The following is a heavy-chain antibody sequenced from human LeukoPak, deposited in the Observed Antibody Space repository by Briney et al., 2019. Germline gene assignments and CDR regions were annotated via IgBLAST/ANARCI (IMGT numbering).Heavy chain of an antibody. V-gene: IGHV4-61*01. CDR1: GGSISSGSCY. D-gene: IGHD6-19*01. J-gene: IGHJ6*02. Sequence: SQTLSLTCTVSGGSISSGSCYWSWIRQPPGKGLEWIGYIYYSGSTNYNPSLKSRVTISVDTSKNQFSLKLSSVTAADTAVYYCARDSLAVAGTGYYGMDVWGQGTTVTVSS. CDR3: ARDSLAVAGTGYYGMDV. CDR2: IYYSGST.